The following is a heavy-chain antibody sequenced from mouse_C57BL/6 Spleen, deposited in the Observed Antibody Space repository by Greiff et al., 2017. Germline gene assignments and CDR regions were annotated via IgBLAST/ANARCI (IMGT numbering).Heavy chain of an antibody. CDR2: IDPEDGGT. D-gene: IGHD1-1*01. J-gene: IGHJ1*03. CDR3: ARSGGRWYFDV. CDR1: GFNIKDYY. Sequence: VQLQQSGAELVKPGASVKLSCTASGFNIKDYYMHWVKQRPEQGLEWIGRIDPEDGGTKYAPKFQGKATITADTSSNTAYLQLSSLTAEDTAVYYCARSGGRWYFDVWGTGTSVTVSS. V-gene: IGHV14-2*01.